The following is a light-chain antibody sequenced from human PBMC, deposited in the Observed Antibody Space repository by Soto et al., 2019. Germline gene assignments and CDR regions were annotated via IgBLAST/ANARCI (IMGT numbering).Light chain of an antibody. CDR1: QSVSNN. CDR3: QQYSKWPPWT. J-gene: IGKJ1*01. CDR2: GAS. V-gene: IGKV3-15*01. Sequence: EIVLTQSPATLSLSPWERATLSCRASQSVSNNLAWYQQKPGQAPRLLIYGASTRATGVPGRFSASGSGTDFTLTISSLQSEDSAVYYCQQYSKWPPWTFGPGTKVDIK.